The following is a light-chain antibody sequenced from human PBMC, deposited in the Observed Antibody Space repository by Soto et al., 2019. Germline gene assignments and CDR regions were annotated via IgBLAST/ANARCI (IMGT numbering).Light chain of an antibody. CDR1: QRINNW. V-gene: IGKV1-5*01. J-gene: IGKJ1*01. CDR2: DAS. CDR3: QHYNSYSEA. Sequence: DIQMTQSPSTLAASVGDRVTITCRASQRINNWLAWYQQKPGRAPNLLIYDASNLQSGVPSKFGGSGSETEFTLTISSLQPDDFATYYCQHYNSYSEAFGQGTKVDI.